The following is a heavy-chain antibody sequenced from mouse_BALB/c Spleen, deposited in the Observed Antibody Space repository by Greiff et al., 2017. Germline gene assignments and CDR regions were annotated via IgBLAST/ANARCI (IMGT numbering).Heavy chain of an antibody. CDR2: INSNGGST. Sequence: EVMLVESGGGLVQPGGSLKLSCAASGFTFSSYGMSWVRQTPDKRLELVATINSNGGSTYYPDSVKGRFTISRDNAKNTLYLQMSSLKSEDTAMYYCARDQYWYFDVWGAGTTVTVSS. CDR1: GFTFSSYG. J-gene: IGHJ1*01. CDR3: ARDQYWYFDV. V-gene: IGHV5-6-3*01.